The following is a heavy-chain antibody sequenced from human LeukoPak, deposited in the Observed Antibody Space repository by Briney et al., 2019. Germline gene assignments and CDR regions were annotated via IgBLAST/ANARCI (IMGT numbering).Heavy chain of an antibody. J-gene: IGHJ4*01. V-gene: IGHV1-8*01. Sequence: GASVKVSCKAAGYTFTSYDINWVRQATGQGLEWMGWMNPNSGNTGYAQKFQGRVTMTRNTSISTAYMELSSLRSEDTAVYYCARVVRARTGADYWGQGTLVTVSS. CDR2: MNPNSGNT. CDR1: GYTFTSYD. D-gene: IGHD2-8*01. CDR3: ARVVRARTGADY.